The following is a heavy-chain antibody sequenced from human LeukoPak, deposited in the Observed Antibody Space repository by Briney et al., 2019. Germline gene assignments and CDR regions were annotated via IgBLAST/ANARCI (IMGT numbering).Heavy chain of an antibody. J-gene: IGHJ5*02. CDR2: IKQDGSEK. D-gene: IGHD6-19*01. CDR1: GFTLSSYW. CDR3: ARDPYSSGWYGNENYYWFDP. Sequence: GGSLRLSCAASGFTLSSYWMSWVRQAPGKGLEWVANIKQDGSEKYYVDSVKGRFTISRDNAKNSLYLQMNSLRDEDTAVYYCARDPYSSGWYGNENYYWFDPWGQGTLVTVSS. V-gene: IGHV3-7*01.